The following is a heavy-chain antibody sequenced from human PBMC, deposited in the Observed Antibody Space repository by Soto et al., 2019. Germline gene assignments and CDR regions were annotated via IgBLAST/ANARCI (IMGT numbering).Heavy chain of an antibody. D-gene: IGHD7-27*01. CDR1: GYTFSNFA. Sequence: ASVKVSCKASGYTFSNFAMHWVRQAPGQRLEWMGWINAGNCNTKYSQKFKGRVTITADKSTSTAYMELSSLRSEDTAVYYCASWGVISNAFDIWGQGTMVTVSS. CDR3: ASWGVISNAFDI. CDR2: INAGNCNT. V-gene: IGHV1-3*01. J-gene: IGHJ3*02.